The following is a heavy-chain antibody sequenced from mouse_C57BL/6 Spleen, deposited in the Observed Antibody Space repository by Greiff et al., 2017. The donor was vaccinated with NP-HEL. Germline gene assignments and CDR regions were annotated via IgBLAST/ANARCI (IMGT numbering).Heavy chain of an antibody. Sequence: QVQLQQSGAELVRPGASVTLSCKASGYTFTDSEMHWVKQTPVPGLEWIGAIDPETGGTAYNQKFKGKAILTADKSSSTAYMELRSLTSEDSAVYYCTRGVNYGSSYLDYWGQGTTLTVSS. CDR2: IDPETGGT. CDR3: TRGVNYGSSYLDY. V-gene: IGHV1-15*01. J-gene: IGHJ2*01. CDR1: GYTFTDSE. D-gene: IGHD1-1*01.